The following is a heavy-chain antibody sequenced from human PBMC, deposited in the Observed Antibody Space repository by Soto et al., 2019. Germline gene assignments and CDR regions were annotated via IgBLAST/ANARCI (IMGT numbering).Heavy chain of an antibody. CDR3: ARDLSGNSWYGSDL. V-gene: IGHV1-58*01. D-gene: IGHD6-13*01. Sequence: SVKVSCKASGFTFTSSAVQWVRQARGQRLEWIGWIVVGSGNTNYAQKFQERVTITMDTSANTAHMELSSLRSEDSAVYYCARDLSGNSWYGSDLWGQGTLVTVSS. J-gene: IGHJ5*02. CDR2: IVVGSGNT. CDR1: GFTFTSSA.